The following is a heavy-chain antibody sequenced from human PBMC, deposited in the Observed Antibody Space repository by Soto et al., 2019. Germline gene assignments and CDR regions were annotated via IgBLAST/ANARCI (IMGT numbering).Heavy chain of an antibody. CDR3: ARSGAGVDY. J-gene: IGHJ4*02. CDR2: IYYSGST. D-gene: IGHD1-26*01. V-gene: IGHV4-59*08. Sequence: QVQLQESGPGLVKPSETLSLTCTVSGGSINNYWSWIRQPPGKGLEWIGYIYYSGSTNYNPSLKSRVTISIDTSKNQFSLKLSSVTAADTAVYYCARSGAGVDYWGQGTLVTVSS. CDR1: GGSINNY.